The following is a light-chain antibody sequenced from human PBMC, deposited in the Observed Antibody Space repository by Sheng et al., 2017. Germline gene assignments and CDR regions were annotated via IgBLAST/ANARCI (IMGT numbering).Light chain of an antibody. CDR1: QSLSRNH. CDR2: AAS. J-gene: IGKJ4*01. V-gene: IGKV3D-20*02. CDR3: QQSYTTPVT. Sequence: EIVLSQSPGTLSLSPGERVTLTCRASQSLSRNHLAWYQQKPGQAPRLLIYAASNRATGIPARFSGSGSGTDFTLSISSLQPEDIATYYCQQSYTTPVTFGGGTKVEI.